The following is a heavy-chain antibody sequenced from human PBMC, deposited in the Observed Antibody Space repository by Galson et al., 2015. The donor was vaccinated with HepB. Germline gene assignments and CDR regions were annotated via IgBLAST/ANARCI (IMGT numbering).Heavy chain of an antibody. CDR2: LNGASGDT. CDR3: AGAIDYYETSGYRPGDSFNI. J-gene: IGHJ3*02. D-gene: IGHD3-22*01. Sequence: SVKVSCKASGNTLTRYTIHWVRQAPGQRLEWMGWLNGASGDTKYSQNFQGRLTIAIDTSARTAYMDLSSLRSEDTSLYFCAGAIDYYETSGYRPGDSFNIWGQGTMVTVSS. CDR1: GNTLTRYT. V-gene: IGHV1-3*01.